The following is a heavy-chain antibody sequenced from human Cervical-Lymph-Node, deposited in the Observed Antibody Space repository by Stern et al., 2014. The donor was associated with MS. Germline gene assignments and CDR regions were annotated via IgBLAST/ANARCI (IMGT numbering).Heavy chain of an antibody. CDR3: AREWIYEVSWFDS. CDR1: GGSISSGSHY. D-gene: IGHD5/OR15-5a*01. V-gene: IGHV4-61*02. Sequence: QVQLQESGPGLVKPSQTLSLTCTVSGGSISSGSHYWSWIRQPAGKGLEWDGPFYSTGRANYTPSFRGRSTWSVDPSKDKFSLELRSVTAADTAMYYCAREWIYEVSWFDSWGQGSLVIVSS. J-gene: IGHJ5*01. CDR2: FYSTGRA.